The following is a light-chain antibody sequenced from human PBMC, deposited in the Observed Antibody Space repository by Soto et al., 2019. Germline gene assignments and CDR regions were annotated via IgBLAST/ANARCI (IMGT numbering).Light chain of an antibody. CDR3: SSYTSSSTLYV. V-gene: IGLV2-14*01. J-gene: IGLJ1*01. Sequence: QSVLTQPASLSGSPGQSITISCTGTNSDIGGYNYVSWYQQHPGKAPKLMIYDVSNRPSGVSNRFSGSKSGNTASLTISGLQAEDEADYYCSSYTSSSTLYVFGTGTKVTVL. CDR2: DVS. CDR1: NSDIGGYNY.